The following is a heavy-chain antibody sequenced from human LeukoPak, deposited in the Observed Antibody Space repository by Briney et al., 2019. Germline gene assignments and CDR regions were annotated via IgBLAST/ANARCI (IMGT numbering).Heavy chain of an antibody. D-gene: IGHD3-22*01. Sequence: ASETLSLTCTVSGGSISSYYWSWIRQPPGKGLEWIGYIYYSGSTNYNPSLKSRVTISVDTSKNQFSQKLSSVTAADTAVYYCARDRDYYDSSGISDYWGQGTLVTVSS. CDR1: GGSISSYY. V-gene: IGHV4-59*01. CDR2: IYYSGST. CDR3: ARDRDYYDSSGISDY. J-gene: IGHJ4*02.